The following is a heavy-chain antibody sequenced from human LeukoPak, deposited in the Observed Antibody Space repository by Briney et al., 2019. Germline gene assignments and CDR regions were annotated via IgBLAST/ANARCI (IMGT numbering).Heavy chain of an antibody. CDR3: TRRSDTSGSTSGLDI. D-gene: IGHD6-13*01. CDR1: GFTFSGSA. V-gene: IGHV3-73*01. CDR2: IRGRANGYET. J-gene: IGHJ3*02. Sequence: TGGSLRLSCAASGFTFSGSAIHWVRQASGKGLEWVGRIRGRANGYETAFATSVRGRFTIFTDDSENTAYLQMSSLKTEDTAIYYCTRRSDTSGSTSGLDIWGQGTLVTVSS.